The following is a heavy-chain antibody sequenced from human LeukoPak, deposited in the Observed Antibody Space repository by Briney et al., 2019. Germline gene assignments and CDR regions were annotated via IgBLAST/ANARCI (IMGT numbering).Heavy chain of an antibody. CDR2: INPGDSDT. CDR3: ARHRGYYDY. Sequence: KTGESLKISCKGSGYSFTSFWIGWVRQMPDKGLEWMGIINPGDSDTRYSPSFQGHVTISVDKSISTAYLQWSSLEASDTALYYCARHRGYYDYWGQGTLVTVSS. CDR1: GYSFTSFW. V-gene: IGHV5-51*01. J-gene: IGHJ4*02. D-gene: IGHD2/OR15-2a*01.